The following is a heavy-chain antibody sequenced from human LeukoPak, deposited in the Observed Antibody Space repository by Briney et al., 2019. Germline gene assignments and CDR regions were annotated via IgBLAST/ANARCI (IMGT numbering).Heavy chain of an antibody. CDR3: ARNRVVRYYYYYMDV. CDR1: GFTVSSNY. J-gene: IGHJ6*03. CDR2: IYSGGST. D-gene: IGHD2-15*01. Sequence: GGSLRLSCAASGFTVSSNYMSWVRQAPGKGLEWVSVIYSGGSTYYADSVKGRFTISRDNSKNTLYLQMNSLRAEDTAVYYCARNRVVRYYYYYMDVWGKGTTVTISS. V-gene: IGHV3-66*01.